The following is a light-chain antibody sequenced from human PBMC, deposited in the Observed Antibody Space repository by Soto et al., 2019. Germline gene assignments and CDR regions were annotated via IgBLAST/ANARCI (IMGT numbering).Light chain of an antibody. V-gene: IGKV3-20*01. J-gene: IGKJ2*03. CDR1: QSVSRSL. CDR2: GDS. Sequence: EIVLTQSPGTLSLSRGARATLSCRDSQSVSRSLLDWYQQRPGQAPRLLIYGDSTRATGIADRFSGSGSGTAFTPTISRLEPEDFAVYYCQQYGNAPPYRFGQGTKLEIK. CDR3: QQYGNAPPYR.